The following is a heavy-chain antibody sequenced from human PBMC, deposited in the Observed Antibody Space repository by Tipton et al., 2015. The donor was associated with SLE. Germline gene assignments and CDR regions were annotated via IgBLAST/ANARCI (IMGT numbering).Heavy chain of an antibody. CDR2: INHSGST. J-gene: IGHJ4*02. Sequence: TLSLTCAVYGGSFSGYYWSWICQPPGKGLGRIGEINHSGSTNYNPSLKSRVTISVDTSKNQFSLKLSSVTAADTAVYYCARAGEGLGYWGQGTLVTVSS. CDR1: GGSFSGYY. D-gene: IGHD3-10*01. CDR3: ARAGEGLGY. V-gene: IGHV4-34*01.